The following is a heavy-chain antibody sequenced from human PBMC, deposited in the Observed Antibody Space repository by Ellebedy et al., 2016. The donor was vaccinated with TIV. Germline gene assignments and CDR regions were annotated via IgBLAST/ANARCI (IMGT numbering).Heavy chain of an antibody. Sequence: GESLKISCAASGFTFSNFDMDWVRQAPGKGLAWVAVISHDGSLKFYADSVKCRFSISRDNSKNTLYLQMNSLRVEDTAVYYCAKGKVDTWIDAGSLDYWGQGSLVTVSS. V-gene: IGHV3-30*18. CDR3: AKGKVDTWIDAGSLDY. J-gene: IGHJ4*02. D-gene: IGHD5-18*01. CDR1: GFTFSNFD. CDR2: ISHDGSLK.